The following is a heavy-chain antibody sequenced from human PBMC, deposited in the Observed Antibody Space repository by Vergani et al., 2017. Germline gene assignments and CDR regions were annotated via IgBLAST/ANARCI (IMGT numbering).Heavy chain of an antibody. CDR1: GFTFNHYA. CDR3: AKANPRNSGYDYRYYYHAMDV. Sequence: EVQLLESGGDLVQPGGSLRLSCAASGFTFNHYAMNWVRQAPGKGLEGVAGISGSGGSTYYAGSVKGRFTISRDSSKTTLYLQMNSLRPGDTAVYYCAKANPRNSGYDYRYYYHAMDVWGQGTTVTVSS. D-gene: IGHD5-12*01. J-gene: IGHJ6*02. V-gene: IGHV3-23*01. CDR2: ISGSGGST.